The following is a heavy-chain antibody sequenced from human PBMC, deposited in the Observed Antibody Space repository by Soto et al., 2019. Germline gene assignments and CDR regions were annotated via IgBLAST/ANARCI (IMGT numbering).Heavy chain of an antibody. Sequence: ASVKVSCKASGYTFTSYGISWVRQAPGQGLEWMGWMNPNSGNTGYAQKFQGRVTMTRNTSISTAYMELSSLRSEDTAVYYCARGRVAARPDPGYWGQGTLVTVSS. J-gene: IGHJ4*02. CDR2: MNPNSGNT. V-gene: IGHV1-8*01. CDR3: ARGRVAARPDPGY. D-gene: IGHD6-6*01. CDR1: GYTFTSYG.